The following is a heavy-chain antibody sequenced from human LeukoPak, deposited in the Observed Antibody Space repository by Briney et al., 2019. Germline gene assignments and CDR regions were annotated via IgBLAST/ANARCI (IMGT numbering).Heavy chain of an antibody. CDR3: ARSGRGGAFDI. CDR1: GFTVSSNY. V-gene: IGHV3-74*01. Sequence: PGGSLRLSCAASGFTVSSNYMSWVRQAPGKGLVWVSRIYSDGSRTTYADSVKGRFTISGDNAKNTLYLQMNSLRAEDTAVYYCARSGRGGAFDIWGHGTMVTVSS. D-gene: IGHD1-26*01. J-gene: IGHJ3*02. CDR2: IYSDGSRT.